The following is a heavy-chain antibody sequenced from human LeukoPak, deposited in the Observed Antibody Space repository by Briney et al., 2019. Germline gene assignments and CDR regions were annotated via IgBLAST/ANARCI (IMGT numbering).Heavy chain of an antibody. CDR3: VRLFYYDSSGPPA. J-gene: IGHJ5*02. CDR1: RDSIRSSNYY. CDR2: IYYSGRT. D-gene: IGHD3-22*01. V-gene: IGHV4-39*01. Sequence: SETLSLTCSVLRDSIRSSNYYWGWIRQPPGKGLEWIGSIYYSGRTYYNPSLEGRGTRSIDTSNNQFSLKLTSATATDTAVYYCVRLFYYDSSGPPAWGQGTLVTVSS.